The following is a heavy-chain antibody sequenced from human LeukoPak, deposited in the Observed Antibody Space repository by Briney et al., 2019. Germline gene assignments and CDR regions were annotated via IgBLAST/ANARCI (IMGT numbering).Heavy chain of an antibody. CDR2: IIPILGIA. Sequence: ASVKVSCKASGGTFSSYAISWVRQAPGQGLEWMGRIIPILGIANYAQKFQGRVTITADKSTSTAYMELSSLRSEDTAVYYCARLNLAYYYDSSGYYDPQAFDIWGQGTMVTVSS. V-gene: IGHV1-69*04. D-gene: IGHD3-22*01. CDR3: ARLNLAYYYDSSGYYDPQAFDI. CDR1: GGTFSSYA. J-gene: IGHJ3*02.